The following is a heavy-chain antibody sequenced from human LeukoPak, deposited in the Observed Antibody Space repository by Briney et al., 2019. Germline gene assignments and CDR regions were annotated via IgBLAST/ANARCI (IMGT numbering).Heavy chain of an antibody. CDR1: GGTFISYA. CDR3: ARGPYGGNLAFDY. V-gene: IGHV1-69*05. CDR2: IIPIFGTA. J-gene: IGHJ4*02. Sequence: EASVKVSCKASGGTFISYAISWVRQAPGQGREWMGGIIPIFGTANYAQKFQGRVTITTDESTSTAYLELSSLRSEDTAVYYCARGPYGGNLAFDYWGQGTLVTVSS. D-gene: IGHD4-23*01.